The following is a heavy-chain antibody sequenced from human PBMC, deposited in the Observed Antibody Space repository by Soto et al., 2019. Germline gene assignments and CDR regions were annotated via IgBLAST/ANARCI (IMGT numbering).Heavy chain of an antibody. D-gene: IGHD2-2*01. CDR1: GFTFSSYW. CDR3: ARVTLLPQPTT. CDR2: IKQDGSEK. J-gene: IGHJ5*02. Sequence: EVQLVESGGGLVQPGGSLRLSCAASGFTFSSYWMSWVRQAPGKGLEWVANIKQDGSEKYYVGSVKGRFTISRDNAKNSLHLQMNSLRAEDTAVYYCARVTLLPQPTTWGQGTLVTVSS. V-gene: IGHV3-7*05.